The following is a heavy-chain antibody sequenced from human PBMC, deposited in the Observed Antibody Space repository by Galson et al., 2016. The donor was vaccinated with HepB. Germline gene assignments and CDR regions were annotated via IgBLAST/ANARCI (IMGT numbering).Heavy chain of an antibody. Sequence: TLSLTCTVSGGSISSAGHSWSWIRQHPGMGLEWIGYIYYTGSTYYNPSLKSRVTFSLDTSRNQFSLKLSSVTAADTAVYYCARDRPGGGLSFGELIYFNVDVWGQGTTVTVSS. D-gene: IGHD3-10*01. CDR1: GGSISSAGHS. J-gene: IGHJ6*02. CDR2: IYYTGST. V-gene: IGHV4-31*03. CDR3: ARDRPGGGLSFGELIYFNVDV.